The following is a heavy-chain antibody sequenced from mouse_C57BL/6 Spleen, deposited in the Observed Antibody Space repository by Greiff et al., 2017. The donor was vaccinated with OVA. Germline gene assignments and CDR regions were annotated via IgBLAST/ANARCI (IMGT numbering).Heavy chain of an antibody. CDR1: GYTFTSYW. J-gene: IGHJ4*01. Sequence: VQLQQSGAELVRPGSSVKLSCKASGYTFTSYWMHWVKQRPIQGLEWIGNIDPSDSETHYNQKFKDKATLTVDKSSSTAYMQLSSLTSEDSAVYYCARREPKDYYAMDYWGQGTSVTVSS. CDR3: ARREPKDYYAMDY. V-gene: IGHV1-52*01. CDR2: IDPSDSET.